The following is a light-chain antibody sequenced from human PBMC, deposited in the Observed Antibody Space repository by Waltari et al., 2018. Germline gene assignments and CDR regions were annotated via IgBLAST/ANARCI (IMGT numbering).Light chain of an antibody. CDR2: DAA. J-gene: IGKJ4*02. CDR1: QSVSTY. Sequence: EIVLTQSPATLSLSPGERATLSCRASQSVSTYLAWYQQKPGQAPRLPIYDAANRATGTPARFSGSGSGTDFTLTISSLEPEDFAVYYCQQRSNWPPLTFGGGTKVAIK. CDR3: QQRSNWPPLT. V-gene: IGKV3-11*01.